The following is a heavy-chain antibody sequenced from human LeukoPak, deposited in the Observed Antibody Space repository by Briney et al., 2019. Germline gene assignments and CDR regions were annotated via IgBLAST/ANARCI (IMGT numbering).Heavy chain of an antibody. V-gene: IGHV3-9*01. Sequence: GGSLRLSCAASGFTFDGYGMYWVRRAPGKGLEWVSGITWNSDDMAYADSVKGRFTISRDNAKNCLYLQMNSPRVEDTALYYCTKVTDWRTGFDYWGQGTLVTVSS. J-gene: IGHJ4*02. CDR3: TKVTDWRTGFDY. D-gene: IGHD3-9*01. CDR1: GFTFDGYG. CDR2: ITWNSDDM.